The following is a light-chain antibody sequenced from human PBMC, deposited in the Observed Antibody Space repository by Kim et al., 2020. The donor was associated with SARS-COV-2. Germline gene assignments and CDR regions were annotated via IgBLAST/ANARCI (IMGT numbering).Light chain of an antibody. J-gene: IGKJ2*01. Sequence: EIVLTQSPGTLSLSPGERVTLSCRASQSVSNSNLAWYQQKPGRAPRLLIWHASSRADGIPDRFSGSGSGTDFILTISRLEPEDFAVYYCQQYGTSPQNFGQGTKVDIK. CDR1: QSVSNSN. CDR2: HAS. CDR3: QQYGTSPQN. V-gene: IGKV3-20*01.